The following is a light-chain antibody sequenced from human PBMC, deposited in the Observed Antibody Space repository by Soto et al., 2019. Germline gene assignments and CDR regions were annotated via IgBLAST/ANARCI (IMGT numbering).Light chain of an antibody. CDR2: WAS. CDR1: QSVLYSPNNKNY. J-gene: IGKJ1*01. CDR3: QQHYSPPWT. Sequence: DIVMTQSPDSLAVALGERATINCKSSQSVLYSPNNKNYLSWYQQKAGQSPRLLICWASARESGVPARFSGSGSGTDFTLTIDSLQAEDVAVYYCQQHYSPPWTFGQGTKVE. V-gene: IGKV4-1*01.